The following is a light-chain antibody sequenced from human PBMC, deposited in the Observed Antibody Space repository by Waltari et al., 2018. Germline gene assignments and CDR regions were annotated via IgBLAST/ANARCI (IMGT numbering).Light chain of an antibody. CDR3: ATWDNSLSGAV. CDR1: TPNIGKNY. J-gene: IGLJ3*02. V-gene: IGLV1-47*01. CDR2: RNA. Sequence: QYVLTQPPSASGTPGQEVTISCSGTTPNIGKNYVYWYQQVPGTAPKLLMYRNAQRPSGVSDRFSGSKSGTSASLAISALRSEDEADYYCATWDNSLSGAVFGGGTKVTVL.